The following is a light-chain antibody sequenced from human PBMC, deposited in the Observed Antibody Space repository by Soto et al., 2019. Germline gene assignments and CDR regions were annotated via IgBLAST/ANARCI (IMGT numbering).Light chain of an antibody. CDR3: QQSYRTPIT. V-gene: IGKV1-5*03. Sequence: IQMTQSPSTLSACVGDRVTITCRGSQSISGWFAWYQQRPGKAPKLLIYKASNLETGVPSRFSGSGSGTDFTLTISSLQPADSATYYCQQSYRTPITFGQGTRLVIK. J-gene: IGKJ5*01. CDR2: KAS. CDR1: QSISGW.